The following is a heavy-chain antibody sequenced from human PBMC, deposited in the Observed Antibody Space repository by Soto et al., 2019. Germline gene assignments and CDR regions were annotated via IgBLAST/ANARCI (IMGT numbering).Heavy chain of an antibody. V-gene: IGHV3-15*01. D-gene: IGHD6-19*01. J-gene: IGHJ4*02. CDR1: GFIFSDAW. Sequence: EVQLVESGGGLVKPGGSLRLSCAASGFIFSDAWLSWVRQAPGKGLEWVGRIRSKTAGGTTDYAAPVKGRFTISRDDSKNTLYLQMNSLKTEDTAVYYCTTGSGCGGCWGQGTLVTVSS. CDR3: TTGSGCGGC. CDR2: IRSKTAGGTT.